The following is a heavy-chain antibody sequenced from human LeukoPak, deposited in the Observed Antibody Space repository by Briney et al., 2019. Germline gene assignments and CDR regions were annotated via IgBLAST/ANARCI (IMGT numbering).Heavy chain of an antibody. Sequence: GGSLRLSCAASGFTFSSYDMHWVRQATGKGLEWVSAIGTAGDTYYPGSVKGRFTISRENAKNSLYLQMNSLRAGDTAVYYCARAILKRDYGGNWADYAFDIWGQGTMVTVSS. CDR2: IGTAGDT. D-gene: IGHD4-23*01. V-gene: IGHV3-13*01. CDR3: ARAILKRDYGGNWADYAFDI. CDR1: GFTFSSYD. J-gene: IGHJ3*02.